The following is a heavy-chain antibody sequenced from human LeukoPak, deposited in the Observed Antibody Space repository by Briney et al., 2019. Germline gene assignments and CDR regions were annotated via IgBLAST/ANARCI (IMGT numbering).Heavy chain of an antibody. CDR1: GYTLTELS. J-gene: IGHJ4*02. Sequence: GASVKVSCKVSGYTLTELSIHWVRQAPGEGLEWMGGFDPEDGETIYAQKFQGRVTMTEDTSTDTAYMELSSLRSEDTAVYYCATDRRGYSYGSFDYWGQGTLVTVSS. CDR3: ATDRRGYSYGSFDY. V-gene: IGHV1-24*01. CDR2: FDPEDGET. D-gene: IGHD5-18*01.